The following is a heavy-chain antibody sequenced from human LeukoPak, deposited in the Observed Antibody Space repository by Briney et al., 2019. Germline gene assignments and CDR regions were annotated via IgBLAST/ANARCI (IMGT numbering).Heavy chain of an antibody. V-gene: IGHV4-30-4*08. Sequence: SETLSLTCTVSGGSISSGGYYWSWIRQHPGKGLEWIGYIYYSGSTYYNPSLKSRVTISVDTSKNQFSLKLSSVTAADTAVYYCARGYYGDYPPYFDYWGQGTLVTVSS. CDR2: IYYSGST. J-gene: IGHJ4*02. D-gene: IGHD4-17*01. CDR1: GGSISSGGYY. CDR3: ARGYYGDYPPYFDY.